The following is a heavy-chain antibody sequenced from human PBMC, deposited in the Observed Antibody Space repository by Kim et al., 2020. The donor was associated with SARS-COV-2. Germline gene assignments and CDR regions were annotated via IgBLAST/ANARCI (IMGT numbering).Heavy chain of an antibody. CDR2: ISSSGSTI. J-gene: IGHJ4*02. V-gene: IGHV3-48*03. D-gene: IGHD2-2*03. Sequence: GGSLRLSCAASGFTFSSYEMNWVRQAPGKGLEWVSYISSSGSTIYYADSVKGRFTISRDNAKNSLYMQMNSLRAEDTAVYYCASGARWIDHLYFDYWGQGILVTVSS. CDR3: ASGARWIDHLYFDY. CDR1: GFTFSSYE.